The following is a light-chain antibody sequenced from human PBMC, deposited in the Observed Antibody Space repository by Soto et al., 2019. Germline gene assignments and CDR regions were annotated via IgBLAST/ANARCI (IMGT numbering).Light chain of an antibody. J-gene: IGKJ4*01. CDR2: KAS. V-gene: IGKV1-5*03. CDR1: QSISYW. Sequence: DIQMTQSPSTLSASVGDRVTITCRASQSISYWLAWYQQKPGKAPTVLIYKASTLESGVTSRFSGSGSGTEFTLTISSLQPDDFANYYCQQYSAYSMTFGGGNKVEMK. CDR3: QQYSAYSMT.